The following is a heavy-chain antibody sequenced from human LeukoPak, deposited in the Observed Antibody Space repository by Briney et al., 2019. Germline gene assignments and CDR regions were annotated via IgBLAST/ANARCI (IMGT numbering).Heavy chain of an antibody. CDR2: ISYDGSNK. CDR3: AKVAEVGATGYYYYMDV. Sequence: GGSLRLSCAASGFTFSSYAMRWVRQAPGKGLEWVAVISYDGSNKYYADSVKGRFTISRDNSKNTLYLQMNSLRAEDTAVYYCAKVAEVGATGYYYYMDVWGKGTTVTISS. D-gene: IGHD1-26*01. V-gene: IGHV3-30*04. J-gene: IGHJ6*03. CDR1: GFTFSSYA.